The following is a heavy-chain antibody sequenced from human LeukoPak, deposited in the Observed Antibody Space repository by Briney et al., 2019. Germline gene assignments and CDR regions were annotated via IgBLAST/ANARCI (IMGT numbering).Heavy chain of an antibody. V-gene: IGHV3-21*01. CDR1: GFTFSSYS. Sequence: NSGGSLRLSCAASGFTFSSYSMNWVRQAPGKGLEWVSSISSSSSYIYYADSVKGRFTISRDNAKNPLYLQMNSLRAEDTAVYYCARGYCTNGVCYHFDYWGQGTLVTVSS. D-gene: IGHD2-8*01. CDR2: ISSSSSYI. CDR3: ARGYCTNGVCYHFDY. J-gene: IGHJ4*02.